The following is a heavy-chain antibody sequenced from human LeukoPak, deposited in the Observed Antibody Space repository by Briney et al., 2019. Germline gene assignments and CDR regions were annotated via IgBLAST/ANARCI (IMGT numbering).Heavy chain of an antibody. V-gene: IGHV3-21*01. J-gene: IGHJ4*02. CDR1: GFTFSSYS. Sequence: GGSLRLSCAASGFTFSSYSMNWVRQAPGKGLEWVSSISSGSSYIYYADSVKGRFTISRDNAKNSLYLQMNSLRAEDTAVYYCARDPKGYSGYQGLSREDLFGWGQGTLVTVSS. CDR2: ISSGSSYI. CDR3: ARDPKGYSGYQGLSREDLFG. D-gene: IGHD5-12*01.